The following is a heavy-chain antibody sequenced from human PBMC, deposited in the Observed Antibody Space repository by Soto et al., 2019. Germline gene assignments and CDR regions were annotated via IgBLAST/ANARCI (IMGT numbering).Heavy chain of an antibody. V-gene: IGHV1-46*01. CDR1: GYTFTNYY. Sequence: ASVKVSCKAPGYTFTNYYMHWVRQAPGQGLEWMGIINPSGGSTSYAQKFQGRITMTGDTSTSTVYMELSSLRSEDTAVYYCARALPRIAASQEGYYWGQGNLVTVS. J-gene: IGHJ4*02. CDR2: INPSGGST. D-gene: IGHD6-6*01. CDR3: ARALPRIAASQEGYY.